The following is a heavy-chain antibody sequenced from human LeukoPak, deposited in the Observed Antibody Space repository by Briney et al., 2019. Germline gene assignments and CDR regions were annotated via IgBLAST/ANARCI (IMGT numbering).Heavy chain of an antibody. Sequence: PSQTLSLSCTVSGGSIGTGDYYWTWIRQPAGKGLEWIGRIYTSGSTNNNPSPKSRVTISLDTSKNQFSLQLNSVTAADTAVYYCASPDCGGGDRYFLSRAFYFDYWGQGTLVTVSS. CDR3: ASPDCGGGDRYFLSRAFYFDY. J-gene: IGHJ4*02. V-gene: IGHV4-61*02. D-gene: IGHD2-21*02. CDR1: GGSIGTGDYY. CDR2: IYTSGST.